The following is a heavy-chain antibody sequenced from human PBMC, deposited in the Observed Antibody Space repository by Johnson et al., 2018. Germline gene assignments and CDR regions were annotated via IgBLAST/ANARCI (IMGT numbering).Heavy chain of an antibody. CDR2: INEDGSQK. V-gene: IGHV3-7*01. CDR3: VREPLARDGFNSRDY. CDR1: GFTFSRHW. Sequence: VQLVQSGGGLVQPGGSLRLSCAASGFTFSRHWMSWVRQTPGKGLEWVANINEDGSQKYYVGSVRGRLTITRDNAKNSLYLQMSSLRVEDTAGYYCVREPLARDGFNSRDYWGQGTLVTVSS. D-gene: IGHD5-24*01. J-gene: IGHJ4*02.